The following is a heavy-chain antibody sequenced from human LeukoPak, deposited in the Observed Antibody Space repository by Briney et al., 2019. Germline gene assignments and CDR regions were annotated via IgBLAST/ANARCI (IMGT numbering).Heavy chain of an antibody. D-gene: IGHD3-22*01. CDR2: IYYSGST. J-gene: IGHJ4*02. Sequence: SETLSLTCTVSGGSISSGDYYWSWIRQPPGKGLEWIGYIYYSGSTYYNPSLKSRVTISVDTSKNQFSLKLSSVTAADTAVYYCAGSITMTTCDYWGQGTLVTVSS. CDR3: AGSITMTTCDY. V-gene: IGHV4-30-4*01. CDR1: GGSISSGDYY.